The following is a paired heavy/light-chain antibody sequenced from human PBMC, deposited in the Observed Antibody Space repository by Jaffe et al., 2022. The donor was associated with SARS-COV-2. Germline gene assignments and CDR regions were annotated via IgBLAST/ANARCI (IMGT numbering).Heavy chain of an antibody. D-gene: IGHD2-21*02. J-gene: IGHJ5*02. CDR2: IRGSDGRT. V-gene: IGHV3-23*01. CDR1: GFTLSSYA. Sequence: EVQLLESGGGLVPPGGSLRLSCAASGFTLSSYAMSWVRQAPGKGLEWVSSIRGSDGRTFYADSVKGRFTISRDNSKNTLYLQMSSLRAGDTAVYYCARGFDSRDSLPFDPWGQGTLVTVSS. CDR3: ARGFDSRDSLPFDP.
Light chain of an antibody. Sequence: QSVLTQPPSVSGTPGQRVTISCSGSSSNIGTYSVFWYQQLPGAAPKVLIYRAYQRPSGVPDRFSGSKSGTSASLAISGLRSEDEADYYCAAWDDSLSGVIFGGGTKLTVL. V-gene: IGLV1-47*01. CDR2: RAY. CDR3: AAWDDSLSGVI. J-gene: IGLJ2*01. CDR1: SSNIGTYS.